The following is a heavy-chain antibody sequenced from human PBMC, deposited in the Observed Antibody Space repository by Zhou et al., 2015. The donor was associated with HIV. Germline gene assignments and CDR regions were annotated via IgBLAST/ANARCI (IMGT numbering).Heavy chain of an antibody. V-gene: IGHV1-69*01. D-gene: IGHD3-22*01. J-gene: IGHJ4*02. CDR2: IIPIFGTA. CDR1: GGTFSSYA. CDR3: AREYYYDSSGYSYYFDY. Sequence: QVQLVQSGAEVKKPGSSVKVSCKASGGTFSSYAISWVRQAPGQGLEWMGGIIPIFGTANYAQKFQGRVTITADESTSTAYMELSSLRSEDTAVYYCAREYYYDSSGYSYYFDYWGQGTLVHRLL.